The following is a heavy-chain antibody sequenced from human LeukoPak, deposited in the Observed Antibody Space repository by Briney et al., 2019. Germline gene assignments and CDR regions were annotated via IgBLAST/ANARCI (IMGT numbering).Heavy chain of an antibody. CDR2: IYYSGSN. V-gene: IGHV4-59*01. D-gene: IGHD6-13*01. J-gene: IGHJ6*02. CDR1: GAYISSTY. CDR3: AIDSGIARPRKYYYYGMDV. Sequence: PESLSLTCPVYGAYISSTYRGWVRQPPGKGLEWIGYIYYSGSNNYNPSLKSRVTIPVDTSKSQFSLKLSSGTAADTAVYYCAIDSGIARPRKYYYYGMDVWGQGTTVTVSS.